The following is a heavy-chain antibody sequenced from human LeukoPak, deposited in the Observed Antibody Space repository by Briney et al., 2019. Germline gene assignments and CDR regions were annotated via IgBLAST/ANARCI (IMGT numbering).Heavy chain of an antibody. Sequence: SETLSLTCTVSGGSISSYYWSWIGQPPGKGLEWIGYIYYSGSTNYNPSLKSRVTISVDTSKNQFSLKLSSVTAADTAVYYCARVTAVAGSSAYWGQGTLVTVSS. CDR2: IYYSGST. CDR1: GGSISSYY. CDR3: ARVTAVAGSSAY. J-gene: IGHJ4*02. D-gene: IGHD6-19*01. V-gene: IGHV4-59*12.